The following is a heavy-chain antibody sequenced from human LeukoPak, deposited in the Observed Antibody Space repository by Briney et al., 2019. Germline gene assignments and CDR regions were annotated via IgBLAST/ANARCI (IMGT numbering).Heavy chain of an antibody. CDR2: IYTSGST. J-gene: IGHJ3*02. D-gene: IGHD3-3*01. CDR1: GGSISSYY. CDR3: ARDRGFGRQDAFDI. V-gene: IGHV4-4*07. Sequence: PSETLSLTCTVSGGSISSYYWSWIRQPAGKGLEWIGRIYTSGSTNYNPSLKSRVTMPVDTSKSQFSLKLSSVTAADTAVYYCARDRGFGRQDAFDIWGQGTMVTVSS.